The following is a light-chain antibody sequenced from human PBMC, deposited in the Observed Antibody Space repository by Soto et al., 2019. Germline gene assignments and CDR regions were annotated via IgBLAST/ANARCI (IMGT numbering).Light chain of an antibody. V-gene: IGKV3-11*01. CDR1: QSVSSN. Sequence: EIVMTQSPATLSVSLGERATLSCRASQSVSSNLAWYQQKPGQAPRLLIYDASNRATGIPARFSGSGSGTDFTLTISSLEPEDFAVYYCQQRSNWPRVTFGQGTRLEIK. CDR3: QQRSNWPRVT. CDR2: DAS. J-gene: IGKJ5*01.